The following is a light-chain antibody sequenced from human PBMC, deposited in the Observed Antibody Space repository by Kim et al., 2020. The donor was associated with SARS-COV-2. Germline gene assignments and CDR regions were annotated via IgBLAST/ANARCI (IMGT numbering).Light chain of an antibody. CDR3: QSYDSSNVV. J-gene: IGLJ2*01. CDR2: EDN. CDR1: SGSIASNY. V-gene: IGLV6-57*03. Sequence: GKTVTISCTRSSGSIASNYVQWYQQRPGSAPTTVIYEDNQRPSGFPDRFSGSIDSSSNSASLTISGLKTEDEADYYCQSYDSSNVVFGGGTQLTVL.